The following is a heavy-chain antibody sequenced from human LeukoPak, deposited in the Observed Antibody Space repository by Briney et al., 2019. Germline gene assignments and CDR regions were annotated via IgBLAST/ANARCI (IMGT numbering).Heavy chain of an antibody. Sequence: GASVKVSCKASGYTFTSYGISWVRQAPGQGLEWMGWISAYNGNTSYAQKLQGRVTMTTDTSTSTAYMELRSLRSDDTAVYYCARGNLRYFDWLPQANWFDPWGQGTLVTVSS. V-gene: IGHV1-18*01. D-gene: IGHD3-9*01. CDR2: ISAYNGNT. J-gene: IGHJ5*02. CDR3: ARGNLRYFDWLPQANWFDP. CDR1: GYTFTSYG.